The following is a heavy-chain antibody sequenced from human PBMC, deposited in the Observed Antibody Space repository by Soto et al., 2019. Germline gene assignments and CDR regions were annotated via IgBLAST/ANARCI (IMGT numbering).Heavy chain of an antibody. V-gene: IGHV4-30-2*01. CDR3: ARDRQLLDILTGYYNWWFDP. CDR2: IYHSGST. Sequence: QLQLQESGSGLVKPSQTLSLTCAVSGGSISSGGYSWSWIRQPPGKGLEWIGYIYHSGSTYYNPALKSRVTLSVDRSKIQFSLKLSSVTAADTAVYYCARDRQLLDILTGYYNWWFDPWGQGTLVTVSS. D-gene: IGHD3-9*01. J-gene: IGHJ5*02. CDR1: GGSISSGGYS.